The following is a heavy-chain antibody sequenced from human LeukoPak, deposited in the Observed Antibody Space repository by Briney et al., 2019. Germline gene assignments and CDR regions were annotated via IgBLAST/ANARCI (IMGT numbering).Heavy chain of an antibody. CDR3: ARYRSLGD. CDR2: IKEDGSAE. D-gene: IGHD3-10*01. CDR1: GFTFSSSW. J-gene: IGHJ4*02. V-gene: IGHV3-7*01. Sequence: GGSLRLSCAASGFTFSSSWMSWVRQAPGKGLEWVANIKEDGSAEYYVDSVKGRFTISRDNAKNSLYLQMNSLRAEDTAVYYCARYRSLGDWGQGTLVTVSS.